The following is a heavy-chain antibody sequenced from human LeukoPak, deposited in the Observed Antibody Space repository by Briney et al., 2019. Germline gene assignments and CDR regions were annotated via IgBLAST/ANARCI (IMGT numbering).Heavy chain of an antibody. D-gene: IGHD3-22*01. V-gene: IGHV3-73*01. CDR3: IRDSSGYSDLFDY. CDR1: GFIFSGSA. J-gene: IGHJ4*02. CDR2: IRNKANSYAT. Sequence: GSLKLSCAASGFIFSGSAMHWVRQASGKGLEWVGRIRNKANSYATAYAASVKGRFTISRDDSKNTAYLQMNSLKIEDTAVYYCIRDSSGYSDLFDYWGQGTLVTVSS.